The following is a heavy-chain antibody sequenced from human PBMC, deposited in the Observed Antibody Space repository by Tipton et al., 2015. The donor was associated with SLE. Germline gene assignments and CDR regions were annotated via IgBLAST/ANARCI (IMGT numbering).Heavy chain of an antibody. V-gene: IGHV3-74*01. Sequence: SLRLSCAASGFTFSDYWMHWVRQAPGKGLVWVSRINSDASSTSYADSVKGRFTISRDNAKNSLYLQMNSLRAEDTALYYCAKDEDSGSYFDIWGQGTMVTVSS. CDR2: INSDASST. CDR3: AKDEDSGSYFDI. CDR1: GFTFSDYW. J-gene: IGHJ3*02. D-gene: IGHD1-26*01.